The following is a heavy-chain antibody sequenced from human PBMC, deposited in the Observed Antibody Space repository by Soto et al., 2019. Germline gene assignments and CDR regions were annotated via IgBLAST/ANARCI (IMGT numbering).Heavy chain of an antibody. Sequence: GGSLRLSCAASGFTLSNYGMHWVRQAPGKGLEWVAVIWYDGNNKYYADSVKGRFTISRDNSNNTLYVQMTSLRAEDTAVYYCARGLHSLFDYRGQGTLVTVSS. V-gene: IGHV3-33*01. CDR2: IWYDGNNK. D-gene: IGHD2-21*01. CDR3: ARGLHSLFDY. J-gene: IGHJ4*02. CDR1: GFTLSNYG.